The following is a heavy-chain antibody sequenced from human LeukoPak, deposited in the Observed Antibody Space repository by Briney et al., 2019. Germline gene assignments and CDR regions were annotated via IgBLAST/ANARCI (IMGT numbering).Heavy chain of an antibody. V-gene: IGHV1-46*01. D-gene: IGHD4-17*01. CDR3: ARDPSGQNGDYSWFDP. CDR2: INPSGGST. CDR1: GYTFTSYY. Sequence: ASVKVSCKASGYTFTSYYMHWVRQAPGQGLEWMGIINPSGGSTSYAQKFQGRVTMTRDTPTSTVYMELSSLRSEDTAVYYCARDPSGQNGDYSWFDPWGQGTLVTVSS. J-gene: IGHJ5*02.